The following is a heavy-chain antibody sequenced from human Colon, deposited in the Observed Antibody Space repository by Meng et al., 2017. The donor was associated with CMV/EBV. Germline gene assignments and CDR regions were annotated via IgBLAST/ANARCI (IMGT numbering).Heavy chain of an antibody. CDR3: ARVGARVIVVVPAAIPMIWFDP. CDR1: GYTFTGYY. D-gene: IGHD2-2*01. V-gene: IGHV1-2*02. J-gene: IGHJ5*02. Sequence: ASVKVSCKASGYTFTGYYMHWVRQAPGQGLEWMGWINPNSGGTNYAQKFQGRVTMTRDTSISTAYMELCRLRSDDTAVYYCARVGARVIVVVPAAIPMIWFDPWGQGTLVTVSS. CDR2: INPNSGGT.